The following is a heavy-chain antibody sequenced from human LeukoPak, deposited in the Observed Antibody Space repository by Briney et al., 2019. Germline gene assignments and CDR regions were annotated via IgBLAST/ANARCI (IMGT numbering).Heavy chain of an antibody. CDR2: INPSGGST. D-gene: IGHD6-13*01. CDR3: ARGAALVKRFDP. Sequence: ASVKVSCKASGYTFTSYYMHWVRQAPGRGLEWMGIINPSGGSTSYAQKFQGRVTMTRDTSTSTVYMELSSLRSEDTAVHYCARGAALVKRFDPWGQGTLVTVSS. CDR1: GYTFTSYY. J-gene: IGHJ5*02. V-gene: IGHV1-46*01.